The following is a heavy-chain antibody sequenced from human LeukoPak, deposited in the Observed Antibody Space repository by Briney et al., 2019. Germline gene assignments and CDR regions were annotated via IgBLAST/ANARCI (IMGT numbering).Heavy chain of an antibody. Sequence: SETLSLTCTVSGDSVSSGGYYWSWIRQPPGKGLEWIGYLYYSGSTNYNPSLKSRVTISVDTSKNQFSLKLNSVTAADTAVYYCARARRDEYYFDYWGQGTLVTVSS. D-gene: IGHD2-21*02. V-gene: IGHV4-61*08. CDR1: GDSVSSGGYY. CDR2: LYYSGST. J-gene: IGHJ4*02. CDR3: ARARRDEYYFDY.